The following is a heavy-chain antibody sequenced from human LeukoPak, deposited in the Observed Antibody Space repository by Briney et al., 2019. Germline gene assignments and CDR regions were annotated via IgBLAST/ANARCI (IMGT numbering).Heavy chain of an antibody. Sequence: KDGESLKISCKGSGYSFTSYWVGWVRQMPGKGLEWMGIIYPGDSDTRYSPSFQGQVTISADKSISTAYLQWSSLKASDTAMYYCARRLGYSYGDDAFDIWGQGTMVTVSS. CDR3: ARRLGYSYGDDAFDI. D-gene: IGHD5-18*01. CDR2: IYPGDSDT. CDR1: GYSFTSYW. J-gene: IGHJ3*02. V-gene: IGHV5-51*01.